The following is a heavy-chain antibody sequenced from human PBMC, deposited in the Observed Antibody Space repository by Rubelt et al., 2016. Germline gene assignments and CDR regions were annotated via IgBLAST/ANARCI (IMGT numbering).Heavy chain of an antibody. Sequence: QVQLVQSGAEVKKPGASVKVSCKASGYTFTSYAMHWVRQAPGQRLEWMGWINAGNGNTKYSQKFQGGGTMTREPSASTAYMELSSLRSEDTAVYYCARVIWGSGWSNNWFDPWGQGTLVTVSS. D-gene: IGHD6-19*01. CDR3: ARVIWGSGWSNNWFDP. CDR1: GYTFTSYA. CDR2: INAGNGNT. J-gene: IGHJ5*02. V-gene: IGHV1-3*01.